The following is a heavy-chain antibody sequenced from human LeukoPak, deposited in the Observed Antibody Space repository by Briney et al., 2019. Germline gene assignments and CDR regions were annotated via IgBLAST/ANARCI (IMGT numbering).Heavy chain of an antibody. Sequence: GGSLRLSCAASGFTFSDYHMTWIRQAPGKGLEWVSYISGSSIYTRYADSVKGRFTISRDNAKNSLYLQMNSLRAEDTALYYCARGTSPFDPWGRGTLVTVSS. CDR3: ARGTSPFDP. J-gene: IGHJ5*02. V-gene: IGHV3-11*05. CDR1: GFTFSDYH. CDR2: ISGSSIYT.